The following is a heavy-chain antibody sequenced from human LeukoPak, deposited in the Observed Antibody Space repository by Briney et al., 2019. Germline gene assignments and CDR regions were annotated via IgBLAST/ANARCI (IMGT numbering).Heavy chain of an antibody. CDR2: ISDSGSSR. CDR1: GFNFSSYE. D-gene: IGHD3-16*01. V-gene: IGHV3-48*03. CDR3: AVGGGY. Sequence: PGGSLRLSCAASGFNFSSYEMNWVRQAPGKGLEWVSYISDSGSSRYYADSVKGRFTISRDNAKNSLFLQMNSLRAEDSAVYYCAVGGGYWGQGTLVTVSS. J-gene: IGHJ4*02.